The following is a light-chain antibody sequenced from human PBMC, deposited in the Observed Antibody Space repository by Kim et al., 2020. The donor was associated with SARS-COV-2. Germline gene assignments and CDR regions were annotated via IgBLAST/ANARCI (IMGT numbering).Light chain of an antibody. J-gene: IGKJ1*01. V-gene: IGKV3-11*01. CDR1: QSVSSY. Sequence: EIVLTQSPATLSLSPGERATLSCRASQSVSSYLAWHQQKPGQAPRLLIYDASKRATGIPARFSGSGSGTDFTLTISSLEPEDFALYYCQHHSNWLWTFGQGTKV. CDR3: QHHSNWLWT. CDR2: DAS.